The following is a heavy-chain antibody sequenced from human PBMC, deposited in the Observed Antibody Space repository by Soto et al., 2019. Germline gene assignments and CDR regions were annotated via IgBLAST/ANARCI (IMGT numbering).Heavy chain of an antibody. D-gene: IGHD3-22*01. CDR3: AREVPYYYDSSGYPRGYFDY. CDR2: ISSSSSGSTI. Sequence: GGSLRLSCAASGFTFSDYYMSWIRQAPGKGLEWVSYISSSSSGSTIYYADSVKGRFTISRDNAKNSLYLQMNSLRAEDTAVYYCAREVPYYYDSSGYPRGYFDYWGQGTLVTVS. V-gene: IGHV3-11*01. CDR1: GFTFSDYY. J-gene: IGHJ4*02.